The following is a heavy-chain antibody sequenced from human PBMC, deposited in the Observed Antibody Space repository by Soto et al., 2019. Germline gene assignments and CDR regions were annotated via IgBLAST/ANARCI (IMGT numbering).Heavy chain of an antibody. CDR3: ARALWFGDGWWFDP. CDR1: GFTFSSYA. J-gene: IGHJ5*02. CDR2: ISYDGSNK. Sequence: PGGSLRLSCAASGFTFSSYAMHWVRQAPGKGLEWVAVISYDGSNKYYADSVEGRFTISRDNSKNTLYLQMNSLRAEDTAVYYCARALWFGDGWWFDPWGQGTLVTVSS. D-gene: IGHD3-10*01. V-gene: IGHV3-30-3*01.